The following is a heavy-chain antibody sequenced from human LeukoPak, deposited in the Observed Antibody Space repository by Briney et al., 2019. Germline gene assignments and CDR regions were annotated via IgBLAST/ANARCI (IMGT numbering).Heavy chain of an antibody. Sequence: ASVKVSCKASGYTFTGYYMHWVRQAPGQGLEWMGWINPNSGGTNYAQKFQGRVTMTRDTSISTAYMELSRLRSDDTAVYSCARIYCTNGVCYFDYWGQGTLVTVSS. V-gene: IGHV1-2*02. J-gene: IGHJ4*02. CDR1: GYTFTGYY. CDR3: ARIYCTNGVCYFDY. D-gene: IGHD2-8*01. CDR2: INPNSGGT.